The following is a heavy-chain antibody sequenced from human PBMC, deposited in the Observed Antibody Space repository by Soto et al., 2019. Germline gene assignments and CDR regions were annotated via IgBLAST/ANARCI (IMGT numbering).Heavy chain of an antibody. D-gene: IGHD2-2*02. CDR2: ISAYNGNT. Sequence: ASVKVSCKASGYTFTSYGISWVRQAPGQGLEWMGWISAYNGNTNYAQKLQGRVTMTTDTSTSTAYMELRSLRSDDTAVYYCARFIVVVPAAIRPRFYGLEVWAQGTTVIVSS. CDR3: ARFIVVVPAAIRPRFYGLEV. CDR1: GYTFTSYG. V-gene: IGHV1-18*04. J-gene: IGHJ6*01.